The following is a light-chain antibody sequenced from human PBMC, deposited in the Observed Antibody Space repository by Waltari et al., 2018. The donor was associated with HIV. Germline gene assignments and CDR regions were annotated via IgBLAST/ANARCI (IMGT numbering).Light chain of an antibody. V-gene: IGKV1-39*01. Sequence: IQMTQSPSSLSASVGDRVTITCRASQGIRNDLGWYQQKPGKAPTLLISAASSLQSGVPSRFTGSGSGTDFTLTISSLQPEDFATYYCQQSHTTLVTFGQGTRLEVK. CDR2: AAS. CDR3: QQSHTTLVT. J-gene: IGKJ2*01. CDR1: QGIRND.